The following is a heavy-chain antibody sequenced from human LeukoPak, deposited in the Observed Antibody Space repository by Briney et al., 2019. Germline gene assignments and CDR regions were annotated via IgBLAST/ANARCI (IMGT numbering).Heavy chain of an antibody. D-gene: IGHD2-2*01. CDR1: GFTFSSYW. J-gene: IGHJ6*03. V-gene: IGHV3-7*01. CDR3: AREVVVPAAFYYYYYMDV. Sequence: GGSLRLSCAASGFTFSSYWMSWVRQAPGKGLEWVANIKQDGSEKYYVDSEKGRFTISRDNAKNSLYLQMNSLRAEDTAVYYCAREVVVPAAFYYYYYMDVWGKGTTVTVSS. CDR2: IKQDGSEK.